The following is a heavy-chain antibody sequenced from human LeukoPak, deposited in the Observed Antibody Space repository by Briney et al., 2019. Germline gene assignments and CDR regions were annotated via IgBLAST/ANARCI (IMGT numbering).Heavy chain of an antibody. CDR3: ARVAATQNYYYYYYMDV. D-gene: IGHD6-25*01. J-gene: IGHJ6*03. Sequence: SETLSLTCTVSGSSITGFSWSWIRQPAGKGLEWIGRIYTSGSTNYNPSLKSRVTISVDTSKNQFSLKLSSVTAADTAVYYCARVAATQNYYYYYYMDVWGKGTTVTVSS. CDR1: GSSITGFS. CDR2: IYTSGST. V-gene: IGHV4-4*07.